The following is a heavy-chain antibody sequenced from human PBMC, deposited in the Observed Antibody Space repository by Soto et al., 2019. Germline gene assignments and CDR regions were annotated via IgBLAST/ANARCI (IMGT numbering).Heavy chain of an antibody. Sequence: GGSLRLSCAASGFTFDDYTMHWVRQAPGKGLEWVSLISWDGGSTYYADSVKGRFTISRDNSKNSLYLQMNSLRTEDTALYYCARAGGYNLLVDYYDYWGQGTLVTVSS. CDR2: ISWDGGST. D-gene: IGHD1-20*01. CDR1: GFTFDDYT. CDR3: ARAGGYNLLVDYYDY. J-gene: IGHJ4*02. V-gene: IGHV3-43*01.